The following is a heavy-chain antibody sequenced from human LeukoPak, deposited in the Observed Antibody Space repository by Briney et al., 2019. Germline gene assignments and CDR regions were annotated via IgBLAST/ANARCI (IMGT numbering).Heavy chain of an antibody. CDR2: ISSSSSYI. Sequence: GGSLRLSCAASGFTFSSYSMNWVRQAPGKGLEWVSSISSSSSYIYYADSVKGRFTISRDNAKNSLYLQMNSLRAEDTAVYYCAPNRGVDAFDIWGQGTMVTVSS. CDR1: GFTFSSYS. J-gene: IGHJ3*02. CDR3: APNRGVDAFDI. D-gene: IGHD3-10*01. V-gene: IGHV3-21*04.